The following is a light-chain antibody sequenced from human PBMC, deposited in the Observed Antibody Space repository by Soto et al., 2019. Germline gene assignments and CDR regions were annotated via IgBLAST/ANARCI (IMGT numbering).Light chain of an antibody. CDR1: SSNIGAGYD. Sequence: QPVLTQPPSVSGAPGQRVTISCTGSSSNIGAGYDVHWYQQLPGTAPKLLIYSNTNRPLGVPDRFSGSKFGTSASLAITGLQAEDEADYYCQSYDSSLSVVFGGGTKLTVL. V-gene: IGLV1-40*01. J-gene: IGLJ2*01. CDR2: SNT. CDR3: QSYDSSLSVV.